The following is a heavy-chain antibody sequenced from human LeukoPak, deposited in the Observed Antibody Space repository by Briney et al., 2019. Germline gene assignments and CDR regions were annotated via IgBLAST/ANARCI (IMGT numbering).Heavy chain of an antibody. CDR1: GFTFSNYA. Sequence: GGSLRLSCAASGFTFSNYAMPWVRQAPGKGLEWVSSISSSSSYIYYADSVKGRFTISRDNAKNSLYLQMNSLRAEDTAVYYCASEQQLVRGHDYWGQGTLVTVSS. V-gene: IGHV3-21*01. J-gene: IGHJ4*02. D-gene: IGHD6-13*01. CDR2: ISSSSSYI. CDR3: ASEQQLVRGHDY.